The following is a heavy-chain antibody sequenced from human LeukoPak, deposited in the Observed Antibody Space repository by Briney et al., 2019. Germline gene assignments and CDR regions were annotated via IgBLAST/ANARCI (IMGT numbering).Heavy chain of an antibody. CDR3: AKDKGLLWFGELSYYFDY. CDR1: GFTFSSYG. V-gene: IGHV3-33*06. CDR2: IWYDGSNK. D-gene: IGHD3-10*01. Sequence: GGSLRLSCAASGFTFSSYGMHWVRQAPGKGLVWVAVIWYDGSNKYYADSVKGRFTISRDNSKNTLYLQMNSLRAEDTAVYYCAKDKGLLWFGELSYYFDYWGQGTLVTVSS. J-gene: IGHJ4*02.